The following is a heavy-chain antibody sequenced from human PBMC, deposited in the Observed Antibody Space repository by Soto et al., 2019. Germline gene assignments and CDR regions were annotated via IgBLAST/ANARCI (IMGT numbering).Heavy chain of an antibody. D-gene: IGHD3-10*01. V-gene: IGHV4-30-2*01. CDR3: ARDPGV. CDR2: IYHSGST. CDR1: GGSISSGGYS. J-gene: IGHJ4*02. Sequence: SETLSLTCAFSGGSISSGGYSWSWIRQPPGKGLEWIGYIYHSGSTYYNPSLKSRVTISADRSKNQFSLNLSSVTAADTAVYYCARDPGVWGQGTLVTVSS.